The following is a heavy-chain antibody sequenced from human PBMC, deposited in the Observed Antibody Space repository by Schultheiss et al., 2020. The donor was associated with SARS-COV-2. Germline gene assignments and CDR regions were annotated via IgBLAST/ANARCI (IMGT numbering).Heavy chain of an antibody. CDR3: TSSYNANYYYYGMDV. Sequence: GGSLRLSCAASGFTFTNAWMYWVRQAPGKGLEWVGRIRSKANSYATAYAASVKGRFTISRDDSKNTAYLQMNSLKTEDTAVYYCTSSYNANYYYYGMDVWGQGTTVTVSS. J-gene: IGHJ6*02. CDR1: GFTFTNAW. V-gene: IGHV3-73*01. D-gene: IGHD1-26*01. CDR2: IRSKANSYAT.